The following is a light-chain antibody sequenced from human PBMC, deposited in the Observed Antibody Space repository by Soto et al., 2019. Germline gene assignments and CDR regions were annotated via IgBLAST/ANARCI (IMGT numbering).Light chain of an antibody. CDR1: QSVSSY. J-gene: IGKJ5*01. V-gene: IGKV3-11*01. CDR3: QHFGSSPPVI. CDR2: DAS. Sequence: EIVLTQSPATLSLSPGERATLSCRASQSVSSYLAWYQQKPGQAPRLLIYDASNRATGIPARFSGSGSGTDFTLTISSLEPEDFAVYFCQHFGSSPPVIFCQGTRLEIK.